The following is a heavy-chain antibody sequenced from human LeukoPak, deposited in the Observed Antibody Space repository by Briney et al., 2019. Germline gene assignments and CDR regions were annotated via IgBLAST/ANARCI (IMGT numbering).Heavy chain of an antibody. CDR1: GGSISSYY. CDR2: IYTSGST. CDR3: ARDRIVGMDV. D-gene: IGHD2-21*01. V-gene: IGHV4-4*07. J-gene: IGHJ6*03. Sequence: SETLSLSCTASGGSISSYYWSWIRQPAGKGLEWIGRIYTSGSTNYNPSPKSRVTMSVDTSKNQFSLKLSSVTAADTAVYYCARDRIVGMDVWGKGTTVTVSS.